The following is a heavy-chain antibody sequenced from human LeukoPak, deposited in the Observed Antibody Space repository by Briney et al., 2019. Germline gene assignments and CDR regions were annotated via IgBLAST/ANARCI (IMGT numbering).Heavy chain of an antibody. CDR2: IFHSGST. Sequence: SETLSLTCAVSGGSISSNNWWSWVRQPPGKGLEWIGEIFHSGSTNYNPSLKSRVTISIDKSKNQFSLKLSSVTAADTAVYYCAREGLHPPLFDYWGQGTPVTVSS. J-gene: IGHJ4*02. CDR3: AREGLHPPLFDY. D-gene: IGHD4-11*01. CDR1: GGSISSNNW. V-gene: IGHV4-4*02.